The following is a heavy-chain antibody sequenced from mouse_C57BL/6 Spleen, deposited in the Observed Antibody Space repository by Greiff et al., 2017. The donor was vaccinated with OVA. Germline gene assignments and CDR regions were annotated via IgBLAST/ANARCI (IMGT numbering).Heavy chain of an antibody. D-gene: IGHD2-2*01. CDR1: GFSFNTYA. CDR2: IRSKSNNYAT. CDR3: VRWLRGFAY. V-gene: IGHV10-1*01. Sequence: EVNLVESGGGLVQPKGSLKLSCAASGFSFNTYAMNWVRQAPGKGLEWVARIRSKSNNYATYYADSVKDRFTISRDDSESMLYLQMNNLKTEDTAMYYCVRWLRGFAYWGQGTLVTVSA. J-gene: IGHJ3*01.